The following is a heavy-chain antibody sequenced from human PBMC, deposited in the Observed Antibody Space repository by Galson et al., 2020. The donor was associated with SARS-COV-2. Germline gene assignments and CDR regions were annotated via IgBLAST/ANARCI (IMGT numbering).Heavy chain of an antibody. CDR3: ARDRGYIVGATSAVDI. V-gene: IGHV4-31*03. D-gene: IGHD1-26*01. Sequence: SETLSLTCTVSGGSISSNGYYWTWIRQHPGKGLAWIGSIYYSGSAYYSPSLKSRVTISVDTSKNQFSLKLTSVTAADTAVYYCARDRGYIVGATSAVDIWGQGTMVTVSS. J-gene: IGHJ3*02. CDR1: GGSISSNGYY. CDR2: IYYSGSA.